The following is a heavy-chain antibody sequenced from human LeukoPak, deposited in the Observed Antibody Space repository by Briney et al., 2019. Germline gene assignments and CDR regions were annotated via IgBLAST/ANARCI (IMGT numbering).Heavy chain of an antibody. CDR2: ISGSGGST. D-gene: IGHD5-12*01. Sequence: PRGSLRLSCAASGFTFSSYAMNWVRQAPGKGLEWVSRISGSGGSTFYTDSVKGRFTISRDNSKNTLYLQMNSLRAGDTAVYYCTRSYRGYDFYYFDYWGQGILVTVSS. J-gene: IGHJ4*02. CDR3: TRSYRGYDFYYFDY. CDR1: GFTFSSYA. V-gene: IGHV3-23*01.